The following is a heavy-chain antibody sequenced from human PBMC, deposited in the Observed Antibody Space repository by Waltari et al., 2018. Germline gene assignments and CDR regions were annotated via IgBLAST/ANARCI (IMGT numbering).Heavy chain of an antibody. J-gene: IGHJ6*02. V-gene: IGHV1-69*05. CDR2: IIPIFGTA. Sequence: QVQLVQSGAEVKKPGSSVKVSCKASGGTFSSYAISWVRQAPGQGLEWMGGIIPIFGTANYAQKFQGRVTITTDESTSTAYMELSSLRSEDTAVYYCARAGPNYDIFLYYYYYGMDVWGQGTTVTVSS. CDR1: GGTFSSYA. D-gene: IGHD3-9*01. CDR3: ARAGPNYDIFLYYYYYGMDV.